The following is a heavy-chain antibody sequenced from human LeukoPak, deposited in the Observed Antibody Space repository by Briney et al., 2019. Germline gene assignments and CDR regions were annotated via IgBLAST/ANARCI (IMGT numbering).Heavy chain of an antibody. J-gene: IGHJ3*02. Sequence: SETLSLTCTVSGGSISSGGYYWSWIRQHPGKGLEWIGYIYYSGSTYYNPSLKSRVTISVDTSKNQFSLKLSSVTAADTAVYYCARARGSNDSPGPNAFDIWGQGTMVTVSS. CDR1: GGSISSGGYY. CDR3: ARARGSNDSPGPNAFDI. CDR2: IYYSGST. V-gene: IGHV4-31*03. D-gene: IGHD3-22*01.